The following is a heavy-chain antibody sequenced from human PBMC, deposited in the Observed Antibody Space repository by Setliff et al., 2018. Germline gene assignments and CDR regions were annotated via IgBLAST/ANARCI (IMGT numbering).Heavy chain of an antibody. V-gene: IGHV3-11*06. D-gene: IGHD6-25*01. J-gene: IGHJ5*02. CDR2: IISGDDT. CDR3: VPGGGS. CDR1: GFTFRSYH. Sequence: PGGSLRLSCTASGFTFRSYHMSWVRQAPGKGLEWVSSIISGDDTRYPDSVRGRFTISRDNAQNTLYLHMNNLRAEDTAVFYCVPGGGSWGQGALVTVSS.